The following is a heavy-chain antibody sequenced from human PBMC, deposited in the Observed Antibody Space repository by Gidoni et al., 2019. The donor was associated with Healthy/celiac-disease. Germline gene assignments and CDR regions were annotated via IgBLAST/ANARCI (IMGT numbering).Heavy chain of an antibody. CDR2: IYYSGST. D-gene: IGHD3-10*01. J-gene: IGHJ3*02. CDR1: GGSVSSGSYY. Sequence: QVQLQESGPGLVKPSETLSLTCTVSGGSVSSGSYYWSWIRQPPGKGLEWIGYIYYSGSTNYNPSLKSRVTISVDTSKNQFSLKLSSVTAADTAVYYCARDRSGGAFDIWGQGTMVTVSS. CDR3: ARDRSGGAFDI. V-gene: IGHV4-61*01.